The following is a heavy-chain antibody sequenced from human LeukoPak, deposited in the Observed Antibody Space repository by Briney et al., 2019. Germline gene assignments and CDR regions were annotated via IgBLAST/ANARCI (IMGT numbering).Heavy chain of an antibody. D-gene: IGHD5-18*01. CDR2: ISYDGSNK. J-gene: IGHJ4*02. CDR3: ARTGDTARVY. Sequence: GGSLRLSCAASGFTFSSYAMHWVRQAPGKGLEWVAVISYDGSNKYYADSVKGRFTISRDNSKNTLYLQMNSLRAEDTAVYYCARTGDTARVYWGQGTLVTVSS. CDR1: GFTFSSYA. V-gene: IGHV3-30*04.